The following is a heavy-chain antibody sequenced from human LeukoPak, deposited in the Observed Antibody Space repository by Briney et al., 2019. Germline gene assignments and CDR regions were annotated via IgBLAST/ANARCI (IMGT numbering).Heavy chain of an antibody. D-gene: IGHD3-22*01. V-gene: IGHV3-74*01. Sequence: PGRSLRLSCAASGFTFSSYWMHWVRHAPRKGLVWVSRINSDGSGTSYADSVKGRFTISRDNAKNTLYLQTNRLRAEDTAVYYCARDQGGSSGYYLDSWGQGTLVTVSS. J-gene: IGHJ4*02. CDR2: INSDGSGT. CDR1: GFTFSSYW. CDR3: ARDQGGSSGYYLDS.